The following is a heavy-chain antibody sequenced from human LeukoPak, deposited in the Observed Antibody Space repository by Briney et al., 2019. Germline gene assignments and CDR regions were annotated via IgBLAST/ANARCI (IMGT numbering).Heavy chain of an antibody. CDR3: ARALLRFLSGMDV. V-gene: IGHV4-34*01. J-gene: IGHJ6*02. D-gene: IGHD3-3*01. Sequence: SETLSLTCAVYGGSFSGYYWSWIRQPPGKGLEWVGEINHSGSTNYNPSLKSRVTISVDTSKNQFSLKLSSVTAADTAVYYCARALLRFLSGMDVWGQGTTVTVSS. CDR2: INHSGST. CDR1: GGSFSGYY.